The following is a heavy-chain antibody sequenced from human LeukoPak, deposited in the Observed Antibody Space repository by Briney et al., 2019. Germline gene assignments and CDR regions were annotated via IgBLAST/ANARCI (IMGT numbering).Heavy chain of an antibody. CDR1: GGSFSGYY. V-gene: IGHV4-34*01. Sequence: PSETLSLTCAVYGGSFSGYYWSWIRQPPGKGLEWIGEINHSGSTNYNPSLKSRVTISVDTSKNQFSLKLSSVTAADTAVYYCARGQADDSSGYYYLWFDPWGQGTLVTVSS. J-gene: IGHJ5*02. D-gene: IGHD3-22*01. CDR2: INHSGST. CDR3: ARGQADDSSGYYYLWFDP.